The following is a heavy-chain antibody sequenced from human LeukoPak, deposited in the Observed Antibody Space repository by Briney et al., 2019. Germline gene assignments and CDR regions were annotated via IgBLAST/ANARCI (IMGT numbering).Heavy chain of an antibody. D-gene: IGHD3-9*01. CDR2: IIPIFGTA. CDR3: ARRPYKYYDILTGSYRSEFDY. J-gene: IGHJ4*02. CDR1: GGTFSSYA. V-gene: IGHV1-69*06. Sequence: ASVKVSCKASGGTFSSYAISWVRQAPGQGLEWMGGIIPIFGTANYAQKFQGRVTITADKSTSTAYMELSSLRSEDTAVYFCARRPYKYYDILTGSYRSEFDYWGQGTLVTVSS.